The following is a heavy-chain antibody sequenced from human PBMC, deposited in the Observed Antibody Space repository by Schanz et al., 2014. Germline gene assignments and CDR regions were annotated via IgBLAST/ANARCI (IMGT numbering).Heavy chain of an antibody. CDR1: RFTVSSNH. CDR3: AREEGWGIAAAGPKHYYYGMDV. D-gene: IGHD6-13*01. Sequence: EGQLAESGGGLVQPGGSLRLSCAVSRFTVSSNHMSWVRQAPGKGLEWVSSISSSGSYIHYADSVKGRFTISRDNAKNTLYLQMNSLRAEDTAVYYCAREEGWGIAAAGPKHYYYGMDVWGQGTTVTVSS. CDR2: ISSSGSYI. V-gene: IGHV3-21*01. J-gene: IGHJ6*02.